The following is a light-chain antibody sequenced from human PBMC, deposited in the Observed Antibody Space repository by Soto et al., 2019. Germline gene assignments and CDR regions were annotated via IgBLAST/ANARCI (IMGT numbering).Light chain of an antibody. J-gene: IGKJ2*01. V-gene: IGKV3-15*01. CDR1: QIVSSY. CDR2: GAS. Sequence: EVVMTQSPATLSVSPGERATLSCRASQIVSSYLAWYQQKPGQAPRLLIYGASTRATGIPARFSGSGSGTEFTLTISSLQSEDFAVYYCQQYNNWPYTFGQGTKLEIK. CDR3: QQYNNWPYT.